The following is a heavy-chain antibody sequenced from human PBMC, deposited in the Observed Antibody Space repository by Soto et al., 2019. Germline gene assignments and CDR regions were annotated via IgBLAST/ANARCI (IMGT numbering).Heavy chain of an antibody. CDR1: TGSITSDY. V-gene: IGHV4-59*01. J-gene: IGHJ2*01. Sequence: SETLSLTCAVSTGSITSDYWSWIRQPPGKGLESIGYIYSRGSTSYNPSLKSRVTISVDTSKNQYSLKLTSVTAADTAVYYCARRSSSNWYFDLWGRGTLVTVSS. CDR3: ARRSSSNWYFDL. CDR2: IYSRGST.